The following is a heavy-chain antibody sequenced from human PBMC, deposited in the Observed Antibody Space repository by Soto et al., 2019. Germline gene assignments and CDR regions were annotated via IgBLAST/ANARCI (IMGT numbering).Heavy chain of an antibody. D-gene: IGHD3-10*01. V-gene: IGHV3-15*07. CDR3: TTGAMRHAGVIC. CDR2: IKSEADGGTA. J-gene: IGHJ4*02. CDR1: GFAFSDAW. Sequence: EVQLVESGGGLVKPGGSLRLSCAASGFAFSDAWMTWVRQAPGKGLEWVGRIKSEADGGTAEHASPVKGRFIISRDDSKNTSYLEMKGLRSEDTGTYYCTTGAMRHAGVICWGQGTLVTVSS.